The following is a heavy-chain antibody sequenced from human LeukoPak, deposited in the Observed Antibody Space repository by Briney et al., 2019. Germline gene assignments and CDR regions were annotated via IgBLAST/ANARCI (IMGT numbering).Heavy chain of an antibody. V-gene: IGHV1-46*01. J-gene: IGHJ5*02. CDR1: GYTFTACY. D-gene: IGHD3-22*01. CDR2: IDPSGGST. Sequence: GASVKVSCKASGYTFTACYMHWVRQAPGQGLEWMGVIDPSGGSTSYAQRFQDRVTMTSDTSTSTVYMELSSLRSEGTAVYYCARGDGDSDSNGVLMGWFDPWGQGTLVTVSS. CDR3: ARGDGDSDSNGVLMGWFDP.